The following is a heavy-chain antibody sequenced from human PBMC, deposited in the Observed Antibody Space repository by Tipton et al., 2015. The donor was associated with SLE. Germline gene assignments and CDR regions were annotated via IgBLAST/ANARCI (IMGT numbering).Heavy chain of an antibody. CDR1: GGSISSSSYY. CDR2: IYYSGST. Sequence: TLSLTCTVSGGSISSSSYYWGWIRQPPGKGLEWIGSIYYSGSTYYNPSLKSRVTISVDTSKNQFSLKLSSVTAADTAVYYCARDALKGMDVWGQGTTVTVSS. V-gene: IGHV4-39*07. J-gene: IGHJ6*02. CDR3: ARDALKGMDV.